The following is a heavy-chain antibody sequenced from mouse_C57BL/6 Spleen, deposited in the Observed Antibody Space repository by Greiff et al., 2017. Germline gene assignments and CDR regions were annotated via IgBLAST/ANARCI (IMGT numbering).Heavy chain of an antibody. V-gene: IGHV1-69*01. Sequence: QVQLKQPGAELVMPGASVKLSCKASGYTFTSYWMHWVKQRPGQGLEGIGEIDPSDSYTNYNQKFKGKPTLTVDKSSSKDYKQLSSLTSEDSAVYCCARGGLREREYYFDYWGQGTTLTVSS. J-gene: IGHJ2*01. CDR2: IDPSDSYT. CDR1: GYTFTSYW. CDR3: ARGGLREREYYFDY. D-gene: IGHD2-4*01.